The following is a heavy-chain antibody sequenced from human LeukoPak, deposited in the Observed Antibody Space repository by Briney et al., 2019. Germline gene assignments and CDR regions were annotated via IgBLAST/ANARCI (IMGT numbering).Heavy chain of an antibody. J-gene: IGHJ3*02. CDR2: ISYDGSNK. V-gene: IGHV3-30-3*01. D-gene: IGHD6-13*01. CDR1: GFTFSSYA. Sequence: PGGSLRLSCAASGFTFSSYAMHWVRQAPGKGLEWVAVISYDGSNKYYADSVKGRFTISRDNSKNTLYLQMNSLRAEDTAVYYCAREGRYSSWYNAFDIWGQGTMVTVSS. CDR3: AREGRYSSWYNAFDI.